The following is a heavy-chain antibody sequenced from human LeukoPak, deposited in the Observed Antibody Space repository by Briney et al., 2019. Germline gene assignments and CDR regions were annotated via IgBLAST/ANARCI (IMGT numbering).Heavy chain of an antibody. J-gene: IGHJ4*02. D-gene: IGHD6-19*01. Sequence: GGSLRLSCAASGFTFSSYAMSWVRQAPGKGLEWVSAISGSGGSTYYADSVKGRFTISRDNAKNSLYLQMNSLRAEDTAVYYCARARDIAVAGYYFDYWGQGTLVTVSS. CDR3: ARARDIAVAGYYFDY. V-gene: IGHV3-23*01. CDR2: ISGSGGST. CDR1: GFTFSSYA.